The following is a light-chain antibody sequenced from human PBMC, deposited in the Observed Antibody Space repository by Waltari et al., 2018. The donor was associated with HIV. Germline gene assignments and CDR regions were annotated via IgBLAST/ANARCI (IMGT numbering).Light chain of an antibody. Sequence: QSMLTQPPSASGTPGQRVTISCSGSNSNIGNNYVSWYQQFPGLAPKPLICRNNQRPSGVSDRFSGSKSGTSASLAISGLRSEDEADYYCAAWDDSLRGVFGGGTRLTVL. V-gene: IGLV1-47*01. CDR3: AAWDDSLRGV. CDR2: RNN. J-gene: IGLJ3*02. CDR1: NSNIGNNY.